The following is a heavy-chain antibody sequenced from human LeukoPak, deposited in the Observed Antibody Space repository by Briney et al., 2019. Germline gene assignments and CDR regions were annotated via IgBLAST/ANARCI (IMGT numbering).Heavy chain of an antibody. CDR3: ATDPGYSSGWYRFDY. J-gene: IGHJ4*02. D-gene: IGHD6-19*01. Sequence: ASVMVSCKVSGYTLTELSMHWVRQAPGKGLEWMGGFDPEDGETIYAQKFQGRVTMTEDTSTDTAYMELSSLRSEDTAVYYCATDPGYSSGWYRFDYWGQGTLVTVSS. V-gene: IGHV1-24*01. CDR2: FDPEDGET. CDR1: GYTLTELS.